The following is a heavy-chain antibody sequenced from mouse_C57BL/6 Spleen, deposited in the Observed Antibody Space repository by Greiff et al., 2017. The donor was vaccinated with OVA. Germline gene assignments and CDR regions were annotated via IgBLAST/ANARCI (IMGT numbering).Heavy chain of an antibody. CDR3: ARYRHYASSLFDY. Sequence: QVQLKQPGAELVKPGASVKMSCKASGYTFTSYCITWVKQRPGQGLEWIGDIYPGSGSTNYNEKFKSKATLTVATSSSTAYMQLSSLTSDDAAVYDCARYRHYASSLFDYWGQGTTLTVSS. CDR2: IYPGSGST. J-gene: IGHJ2*01. D-gene: IGHD1-1*01. V-gene: IGHV1-55*01. CDR1: GYTFTSYC.